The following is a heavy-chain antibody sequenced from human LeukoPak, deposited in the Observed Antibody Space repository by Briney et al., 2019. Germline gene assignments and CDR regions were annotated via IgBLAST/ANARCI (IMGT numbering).Heavy chain of an antibody. J-gene: IGHJ4*02. V-gene: IGHV3-30-3*01. CDR2: ISYEGNNK. CDR3: ARVGLDF. Sequence: GGCLRPSCAASGFTFSGSSMEWVRQAAGKGREWVPTISYEGNNKLQADSVKGRFTISRDNSNSTLYLQLNSLKAEDTAVYYCARVGLDFWGQGTLITVSS. D-gene: IGHD3-16*01. CDR1: GFTFSGSS.